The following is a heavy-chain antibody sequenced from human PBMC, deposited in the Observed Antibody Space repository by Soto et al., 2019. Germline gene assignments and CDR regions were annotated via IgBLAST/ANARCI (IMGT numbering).Heavy chain of an antibody. CDR2: IYYSGST. J-gene: IGHJ5*02. Sequence: QVQLQESGPGLVKPSQTLSLTCTVSGGSISSGDYYWSWIRQPPGKGLEWIGYIYYSGSTYYNPSLQSRVTLSVDTSKNPFSLKLSSVPAADTAVYYCARTTPIAVAGRGWFDPWGQGTLVTVSS. CDR3: ARTTPIAVAGRGWFDP. CDR1: GGSISSGDYY. D-gene: IGHD6-19*01. V-gene: IGHV4-30-4*01.